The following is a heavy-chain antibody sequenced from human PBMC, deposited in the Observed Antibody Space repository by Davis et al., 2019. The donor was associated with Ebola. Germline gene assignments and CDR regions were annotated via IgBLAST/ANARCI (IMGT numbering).Heavy chain of an antibody. CDR2: IWYDGSNE. J-gene: IGHJ6*02. V-gene: IGHV3-33*01. CDR3: ASGTSGSYNYYYGMDV. D-gene: IGHD5-24*01. Sequence: LSLTCAASGFTSRRYGMHWVRQAPGKGLEWVAMIWYDGSNEYYGDSVMGRFTISRDNSKNTVYLQMNSLRVEDTAAYYCASGTSGSYNYYYGMDVWGQGTTVTVAS. CDR1: GFTSRRYG.